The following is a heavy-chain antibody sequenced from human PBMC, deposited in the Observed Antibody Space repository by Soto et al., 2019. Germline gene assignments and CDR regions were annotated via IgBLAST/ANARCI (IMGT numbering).Heavy chain of an antibody. Sequence: PGGSLRLSCAASGFTFSSYAVSWVRQAPGKGLDWVSTISGSGTYTYYADSVKGRFTISRDYSQNTLFLEMNSLRAEDTAVYYCARRGESNNYFQYWGLGTLVTVSS. CDR3: ARRGESNNYFQY. CDR1: GFTFSSYA. V-gene: IGHV3-23*01. J-gene: IGHJ4*02. D-gene: IGHD3-10*01. CDR2: ISGSGTYT.